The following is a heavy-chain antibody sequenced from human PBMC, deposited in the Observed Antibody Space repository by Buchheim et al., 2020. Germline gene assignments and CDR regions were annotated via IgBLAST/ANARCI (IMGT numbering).Heavy chain of an antibody. CDR2: INHSGST. CDR3: ARGRRKSIAARAYYFDY. V-gene: IGHV4-34*01. Sequence: QVQLQQWGAGLLKPSETLSLTCAVYGGSFSGYYWSWIRQPPGKGLEWIGEINHSGSTNYNPSLKSRVTISVDTSKNQFSLKLSSVTAADTAVYYCARGRRKSIAARAYYFDYWGQGT. J-gene: IGHJ4*02. D-gene: IGHD6-6*01. CDR1: GGSFSGYY.